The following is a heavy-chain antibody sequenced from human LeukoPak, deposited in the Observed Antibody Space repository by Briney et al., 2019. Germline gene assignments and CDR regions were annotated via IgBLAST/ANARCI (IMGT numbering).Heavy chain of an antibody. D-gene: IGHD4-17*01. CDR1: GDPISGFY. V-gene: IGHV4-4*07. J-gene: IGHJ6*03. CDR3: ARGLPSYGDYVDYYFYMDV. CDR2: ISTSGST. Sequence: PSETLSLTCTVSGDPISGFYWSWIRQPAGKGLQWIGRISTSGSTNYNPSLKSRVTMSVDRSTNEFSLTVRSVTAADTALYYCARGLPSYGDYVDYYFYMDVWGKGTTVTVSS.